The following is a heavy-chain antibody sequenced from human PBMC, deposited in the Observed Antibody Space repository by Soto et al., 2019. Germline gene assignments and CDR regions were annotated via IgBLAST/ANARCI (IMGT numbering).Heavy chain of an antibody. J-gene: IGHJ4*02. CDR1: GFIFNNYA. Sequence: PGGSLRLSCAASGFIFNNYAICWVRQAPGKGLEWVSAVHSNGDTYYANSVLGRFTISRDNSKTTRYLQMDGLRADDTAVYYCAREHSTGDFLFVDYWGQGARVT. CDR3: AREHSTGDFLFVDY. D-gene: IGHD3-10*01. CDR2: VHSNGDT. V-gene: IGHV3-23*05.